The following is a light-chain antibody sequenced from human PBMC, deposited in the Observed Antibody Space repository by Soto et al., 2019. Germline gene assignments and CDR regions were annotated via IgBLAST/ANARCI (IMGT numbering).Light chain of an antibody. CDR1: SSNIGNNY. V-gene: IGLV1-51*01. CDR2: DNN. CDR3: GTWDSSLSAG. Sequence: QSVLTQPPSVSAAPGQKGTIACSGSSSNIGNNYVSWYQQLPGTAPKLLIYDNNKRPSGIPDRFSGSKSGTSATLGITGLQTGDEADYYCGTWDSSLSAGFGGGTKLTVL. J-gene: IGLJ2*01.